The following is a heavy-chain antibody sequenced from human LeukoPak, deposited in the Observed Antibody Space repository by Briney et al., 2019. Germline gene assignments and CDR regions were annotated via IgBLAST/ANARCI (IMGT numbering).Heavy chain of an antibody. CDR3: AREGYGGLPYYFDY. V-gene: IGHV4-39*07. CDR2: IYNSGST. Sequence: PSETLSLTCTVSGGSVSSSSYYWGWIRQPPGKGLEWVGCIYNSGSTYYDPSLKSRVTISVDTSKNQFSLKLSSVTAADTAVYYCAREGYGGLPYYFDYWGQGTLVTVSS. D-gene: IGHD5-12*01. J-gene: IGHJ4*02. CDR1: GGSVSSSSYY.